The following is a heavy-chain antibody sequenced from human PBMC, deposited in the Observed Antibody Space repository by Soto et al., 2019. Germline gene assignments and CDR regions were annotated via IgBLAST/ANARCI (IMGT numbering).Heavy chain of an antibody. J-gene: IGHJ6*02. CDR3: ARDEGPGFCSTSHYYNGLDV. V-gene: IGHV4-4*07. CDR2: VSASGTT. CDR1: GGSISNYY. D-gene: IGHD2-15*01. Sequence: SETLSLTCIVSGGSISNYYWSWIRQPAGKGLEWIGRVSASGTTNYNPSLKSRVTMSVATSKNQVSLKVTSVTAADTAVYYRARDEGPGFCSTSHYYNGLDVWGQGTTVTVSS.